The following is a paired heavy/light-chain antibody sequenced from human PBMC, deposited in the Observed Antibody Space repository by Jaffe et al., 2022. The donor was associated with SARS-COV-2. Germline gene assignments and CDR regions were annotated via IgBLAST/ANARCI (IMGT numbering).Heavy chain of an antibody. CDR1: GGSISSYY. Sequence: QVQLQESGPGLVKPSETLSLTCTVSGGSISSYYWSWIRQPPGKALEWIGYIYYSGSTDYNPSLKSRVTISLDTSKNQFSLKLTSVTAADTAVYYCARTRSGWYFDFWGQGTLVTVSS. CDR2: IYYSGST. CDR3: ARTRSGWYFDF. D-gene: IGHD6-19*01. V-gene: IGHV4-59*01. J-gene: IGHJ4*02.
Light chain of an antibody. CDR3: QQYYSSPRT. CDR1: QSVLYSFNNKNY. Sequence: DIVMTQSPDSLAVSLGERATINCKSRQSVLYSFNNKNYLAWYQQKPGQPPKLLIYWASTRESGVPDRFSGSGSGTDFTLTISSLQAEDVAVYYCQQYYSSPRTFGQGTKVEIK. V-gene: IGKV4-1*01. J-gene: IGKJ1*01. CDR2: WAS.